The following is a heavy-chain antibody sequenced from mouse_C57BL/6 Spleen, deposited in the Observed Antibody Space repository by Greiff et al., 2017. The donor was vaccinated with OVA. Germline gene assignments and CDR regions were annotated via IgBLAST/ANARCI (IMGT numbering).Heavy chain of an antibody. Sequence: VQLKQSGPELVKPGASVKIPCKASGYTFTDYNMDWVKQSHGKSLEWIGDINPNNGGTIYNQKFKGKATLTVDKSSSTAYMELRSLTSEDTAGYYCARYYYGSSGFYYDYWGQGTTLTDSS. CDR2: INPNNGGT. CDR3: ARYYYGSSGFYYDY. CDR1: GYTFTDYN. D-gene: IGHD1-1*01. V-gene: IGHV1-18*01. J-gene: IGHJ2*01.